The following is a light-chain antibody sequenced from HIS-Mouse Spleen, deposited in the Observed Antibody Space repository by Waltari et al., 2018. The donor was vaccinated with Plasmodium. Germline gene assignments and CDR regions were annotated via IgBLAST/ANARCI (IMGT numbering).Light chain of an antibody. Sequence: EIVMPQSPATLSVSPGERATLSCRASQSVSSNLAWYQQKSGQAPRLLIYGASTRANGIPARFSGSGSGTEFTLTISSLQSEDFAVYYCQQYNNWSFTFGPGTKVDIK. CDR2: GAS. J-gene: IGKJ3*01. V-gene: IGKV3-15*01. CDR3: QQYNNWSFT. CDR1: QSVSSN.